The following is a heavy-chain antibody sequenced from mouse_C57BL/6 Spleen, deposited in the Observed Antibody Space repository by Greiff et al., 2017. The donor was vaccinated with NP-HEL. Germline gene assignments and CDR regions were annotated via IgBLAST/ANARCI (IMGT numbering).Heavy chain of an antibody. V-gene: IGHV1-64*01. CDR1: GYTFTSYW. J-gene: IGHJ2*01. CDR2: IHPNSGST. D-gene: IGHD3-2*02. Sequence: QVQLQQPGAELVKPGASVKLSCKASGYTFTSYWMHWVKQRPGQGLEWIGMIHPNSGSTNYNEKFKIKATLTVDKSSSTAYMQLSSLTSEDSAVYYCAREAAQAPFDYWGQGTTLTVSS. CDR3: AREAAQAPFDY.